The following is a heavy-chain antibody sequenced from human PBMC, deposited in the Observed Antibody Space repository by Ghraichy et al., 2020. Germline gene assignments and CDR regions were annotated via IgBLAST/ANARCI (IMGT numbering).Heavy chain of an antibody. J-gene: IGHJ4*02. CDR1: GGSISSSSYY. V-gene: IGHV4-39*07. D-gene: IGHD3-9*01. Sequence: SETLSLTCTVSGGSISSSSYYWGWIRQPPGKGLEWIGSIDYSESTYYSPSLKSRVTISVDTSKNQFSLKLNSVTAADTVVYYCARVSRFDWLLFYWGQGTLVTVSS. CDR3: ARVSRFDWLLFY. CDR2: IDYSEST.